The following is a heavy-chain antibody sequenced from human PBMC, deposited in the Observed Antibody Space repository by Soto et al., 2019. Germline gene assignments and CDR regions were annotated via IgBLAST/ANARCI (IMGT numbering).Heavy chain of an antibody. V-gene: IGHV3-30*18. CDR2: ISYDGSNK. Sequence: GGSLRLSCAASGFTFDRFGMHWVRQAPGKGLEWVAVISYDGSNKYYADSVKGRFTISRDNSQNTLYLQVSSLRPEDTATYHCGKALEISVRGVPPSDYWGQGTLVTVSS. J-gene: IGHJ4*02. CDR1: GFTFDRFG. D-gene: IGHD3-10*02. CDR3: GKALEISVRGVPPSDY.